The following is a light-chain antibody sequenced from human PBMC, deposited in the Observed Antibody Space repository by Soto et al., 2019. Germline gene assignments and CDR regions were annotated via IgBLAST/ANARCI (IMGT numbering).Light chain of an antibody. V-gene: IGKV3-15*01. J-gene: IGKJ1*01. CDR1: QSVSSTY. Sequence: VTTLYPEAMSVSPGERATLSCRASQSVSSTYFACYQQKPGQSPRLLIYGASTRATGIPARFSGSGSGTEFTLTISILESEDFGVYYCHQYNNLWTFGEGTKVDIK. CDR2: GAS. CDR3: HQYNNLWT.